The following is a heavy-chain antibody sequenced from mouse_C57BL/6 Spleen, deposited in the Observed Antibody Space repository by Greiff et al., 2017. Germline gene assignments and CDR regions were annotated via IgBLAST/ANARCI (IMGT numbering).Heavy chain of an antibody. Sequence: VQPQQPGAELVRPGSSVKLSCKASGYTFTSYWMHWVKQRPIQGLEWIGNIDPSDSETHYNQKFKDKATLTVDKSSSTAYMQLSSLTSEDSAVYYCARKAYYTLDYWGQGTTLTVSS. CDR1: GYTFTSYW. CDR3: ARKAYYTLDY. CDR2: IDPSDSET. D-gene: IGHD2-12*01. V-gene: IGHV1-52*01. J-gene: IGHJ2*01.